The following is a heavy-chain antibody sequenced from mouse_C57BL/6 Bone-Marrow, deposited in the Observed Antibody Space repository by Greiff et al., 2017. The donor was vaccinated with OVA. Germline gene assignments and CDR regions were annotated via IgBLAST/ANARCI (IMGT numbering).Heavy chain of an antibody. CDR1: GYTFTSYG. J-gene: IGHJ3*01. Sequence: VQRVESGAELARPGASVKLSCKASGYTFTSYGISWVSQRTGQGLEWIGEIYPRSGNTYYNDTFKGKATLTADKYSSTAYMEIRSLTSEDSAVYFCARSGQLRRSWFAYWGQGTLVTVSA. CDR3: ARSGQLRRSWFAY. CDR2: IYPRSGNT. D-gene: IGHD3-2*02. V-gene: IGHV1-81*01.